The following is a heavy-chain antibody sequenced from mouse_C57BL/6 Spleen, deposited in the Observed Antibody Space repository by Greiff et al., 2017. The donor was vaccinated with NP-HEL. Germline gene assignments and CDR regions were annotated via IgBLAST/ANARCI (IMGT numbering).Heavy chain of an antibody. V-gene: IGHV5-17*01. Sequence: DVMLVESGGGLVKPGGPLKLSCAASGFTFSDYGMHWVRQAPEKGLEWVAYISSGSSTIYYADTVKGRFTISRDNAKNTLFLQMTSLRSEDTAMYYCARNWDGGYYAMDYWGQGTSVTVSS. J-gene: IGHJ4*01. D-gene: IGHD4-1*01. CDR2: ISSGSSTI. CDR1: GFTFSDYG. CDR3: ARNWDGGYYAMDY.